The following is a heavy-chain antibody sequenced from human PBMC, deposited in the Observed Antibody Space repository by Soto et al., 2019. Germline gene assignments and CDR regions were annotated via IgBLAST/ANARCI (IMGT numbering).Heavy chain of an antibody. J-gene: IGHJ4*02. D-gene: IGHD3-22*01. V-gene: IGHV3-23*01. CDR2: ISGSGGST. Sequence: GGSLRLSCAASGFTFSSYAMSWVRQAPGKGLEWVSAISGSGGSTYYADSVKGRFTISRDNSKNTLYLQMNSLRAEDTAVYYCAKDLAITMIVVVITLFDYWGQGTLVTVS. CDR3: AKDLAITMIVVVITLFDY. CDR1: GFTFSSYA.